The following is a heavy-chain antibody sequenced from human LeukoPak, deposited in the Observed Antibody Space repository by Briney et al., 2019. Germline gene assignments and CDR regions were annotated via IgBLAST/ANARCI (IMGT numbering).Heavy chain of an antibody. CDR2: ISYDGSNK. J-gene: IGHJ4*02. D-gene: IGHD3-16*01. CDR3: ARDWEFFGGAFGGVIGY. CDR1: GFTFSSYA. V-gene: IGHV3-30-3*01. Sequence: PGRSLRLSCAASGFTFSSYAMHWVRQAPGKGLEWVAVISYDGSNKYYADSVKGRFTISRDNSKNTLYLQMNSLRAEDTAVYYCARDWEFFGGAFGGVIGYWGQGTLVTVSS.